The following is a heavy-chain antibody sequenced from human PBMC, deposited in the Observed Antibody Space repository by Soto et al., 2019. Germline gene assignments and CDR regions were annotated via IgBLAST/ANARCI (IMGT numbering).Heavy chain of an antibody. V-gene: IGHV4-59*08. J-gene: IGHJ4*02. Sequence: SETLSLTCTVSGGSISSYYWSWIRQPPGKGLEWIGYIYYSGSTNYNPSLKSRVTISVDTSKNQFSLKLSSVTAADTAVYYCASGGSSGCYDYWGQGTLVTVSS. CDR1: GGSISSYY. D-gene: IGHD6-19*01. CDR3: ASGGSSGCYDY. CDR2: IYYSGST.